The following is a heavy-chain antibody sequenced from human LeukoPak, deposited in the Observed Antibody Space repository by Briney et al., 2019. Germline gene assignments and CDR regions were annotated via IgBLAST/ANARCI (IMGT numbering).Heavy chain of an antibody. Sequence: SETLSLTCTVSGGAISSSSYYWGWVRQPPGKGLEWIGSICYSGSTYYNPSLKSRVTISVDTSKNQFSLKLSSVTAADTAAYYCARHGSLRSPVGYWGQGTLVTVSS. D-gene: IGHD5-12*01. CDR3: ARHGSLRSPVGY. V-gene: IGHV4-39*01. CDR2: ICYSGST. J-gene: IGHJ4*02. CDR1: GGAISSSSYY.